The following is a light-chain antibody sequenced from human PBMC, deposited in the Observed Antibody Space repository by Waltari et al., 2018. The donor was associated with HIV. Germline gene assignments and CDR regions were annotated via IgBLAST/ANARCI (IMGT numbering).Light chain of an antibody. CDR3: QQYDRWPQT. V-gene: IGKV3-15*01. Sequence: EIVMTQSPVSLSVSPGEGATLSCRASQSVYNNVAWYQQQSGQAPRLLIFGASTRDSGVPLRFSGSGSGTEFTLTISSLRSEDFVVYYCQQYDRWPQTFGQGTKLEIK. CDR2: GAS. J-gene: IGKJ2*01. CDR1: QSVYNN.